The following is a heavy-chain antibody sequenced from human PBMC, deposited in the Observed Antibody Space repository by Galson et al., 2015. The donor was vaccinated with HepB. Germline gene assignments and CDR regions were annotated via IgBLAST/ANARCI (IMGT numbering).Heavy chain of an antibody. CDR2: IYYTGNN. CDR1: GGSISSSTYY. Sequence: ETLSLTCIVSGGSISSSTYYWGWIRQPPGKGLEWIGNIYYTGNNYYNPSLKGRVTISVDTSKNQFSLKLSSVTAADTAVYYCASLYSDAFDFWGQGTMVTVSS. J-gene: IGHJ3*01. V-gene: IGHV4-39*01. CDR3: ASLYSDAFDF. D-gene: IGHD6-13*01.